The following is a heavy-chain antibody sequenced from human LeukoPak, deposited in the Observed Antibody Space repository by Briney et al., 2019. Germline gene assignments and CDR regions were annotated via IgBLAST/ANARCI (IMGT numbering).Heavy chain of an antibody. CDR1: GFTFSSYW. CDR2: IKQDGSEK. CDR3: ARGDGASNYYYYYMDV. J-gene: IGHJ6*03. D-gene: IGHD3-10*01. Sequence: GGSLRLSCAASGFTFSSYWMSWVRQAPGKGLEWVAHIKQDGSEKYYVDSVKGRFTISRDNAKNSLYLQMNSLRAEDTAVYYCARGDGASNYYYYYMDVWGKGTTVTVSS. V-gene: IGHV3-7*01.